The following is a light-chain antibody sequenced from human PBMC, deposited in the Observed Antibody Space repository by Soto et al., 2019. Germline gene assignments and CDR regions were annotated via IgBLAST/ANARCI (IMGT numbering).Light chain of an antibody. CDR3: QQSYRFPKT. CDR2: AAS. Sequence: DVQMTQSPSSLSASVGDSLTLTCRASQTVTSYLNWYHQKPGKAPKLLIYAASTLQSGVPSRFSGSGSGTEFTLTIISLQPEDFATYYCQQSYRFPKTFGRGTKVEVK. V-gene: IGKV1-39*01. CDR1: QTVTSY. J-gene: IGKJ1*01.